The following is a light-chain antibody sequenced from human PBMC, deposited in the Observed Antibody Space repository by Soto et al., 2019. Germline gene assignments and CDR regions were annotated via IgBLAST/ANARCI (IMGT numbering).Light chain of an antibody. J-gene: IGKJ5*01. CDR3: QKYNSAPIT. CDR2: KAS. CDR1: KSISSW. Sequence: DIQMTQSPSTLSASVGDRVNITCRASKSISSWLAWYQQKAGEAPKLLMYKASTLDSGVPSRFSGSGSGTEFTLTISSLQPEDVATYYCQKYNSAPITFGQGTRLEIK. V-gene: IGKV1-5*03.